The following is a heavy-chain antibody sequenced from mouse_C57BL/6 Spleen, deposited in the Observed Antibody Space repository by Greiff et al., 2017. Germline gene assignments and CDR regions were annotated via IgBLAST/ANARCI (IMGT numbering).Heavy chain of an antibody. D-gene: IGHD2-4*01. CDR3: ARDPRDYDGDYAMDY. V-gene: IGHV1-82*01. CDR2: IYPGDGDT. CDR1: GYAFSSSW. Sequence: VQLQQSGPELVKPGASVKLSCKASGYAFSSSWMNWVKPRPGKGLEWIGRIYPGDGDTNYNGKFKGKATRTADKSSSTAYMQLSSLTSEDSAVYFWARDPRDYDGDYAMDYWGQGTSVTVAS. J-gene: IGHJ4*01.